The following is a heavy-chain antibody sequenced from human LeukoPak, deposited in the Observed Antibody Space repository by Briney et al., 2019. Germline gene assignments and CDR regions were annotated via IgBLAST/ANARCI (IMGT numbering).Heavy chain of an antibody. V-gene: IGHV3-23*01. D-gene: IGHD4-17*01. Sequence: PGGSLRLPCAASGFTFSSYAMSWVRQAPGKGLEWVSAISGSGGSTYYADSVKGRFTISRDNSKNTLYLQMNSLRAEDTAVYYCANGVTYGDSPFDYWGQGTLVTVSS. CDR3: ANGVTYGDSPFDY. CDR1: GFTFSSYA. J-gene: IGHJ4*02. CDR2: ISGSGGST.